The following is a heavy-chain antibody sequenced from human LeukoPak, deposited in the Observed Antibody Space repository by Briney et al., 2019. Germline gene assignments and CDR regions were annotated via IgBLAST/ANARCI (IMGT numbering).Heavy chain of an antibody. D-gene: IGHD3-9*01. CDR3: ARGTELRYFDWLRDPGVFDY. V-gene: IGHV1-8*01. CDR2: MNPNSGNT. Sequence: ASVKVSCKASGYTFTSYDINWVRQATGQGLEWMGWMNPNSGNTGYAQKFQGRVTMTRNTSISTVYMELSSLRSEDTAVYYCARGTELRYFDWLRDPGVFDYWGQGTLVTVSS. J-gene: IGHJ4*02. CDR1: GYTFTSYD.